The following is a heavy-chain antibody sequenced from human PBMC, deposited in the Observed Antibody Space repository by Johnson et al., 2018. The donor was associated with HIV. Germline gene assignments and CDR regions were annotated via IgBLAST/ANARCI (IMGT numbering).Heavy chain of an antibody. V-gene: IGHV3-30-3*01. D-gene: IGHD5-24*01. CDR1: GFTLSSYA. Sequence: QVQLVESGGGVVQPGRSLRLSCAASGFTLSSYAMHWVRQAPGKGLEWAAVISYDGSNKYYADSVKGRFTISRDNSTNTLYLQMNSLRAEETAVYYCAREFVGYNGFDIWGRGTMVTVSA. J-gene: IGHJ3*02. CDR2: ISYDGSNK. CDR3: AREFVGYNGFDI.